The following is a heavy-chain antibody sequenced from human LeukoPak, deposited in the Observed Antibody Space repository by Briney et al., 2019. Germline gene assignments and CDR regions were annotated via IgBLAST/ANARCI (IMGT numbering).Heavy chain of an antibody. CDR3: ARDLTAYDTPY. Sequence: GGSLRLSCAASGSTFSNYAMSWVRQAPGKGLEWVSTISGSGASTYYADSVKGRFTISRDNSKNTLYLQMNSLRAEDTAVYYCARDLTAYDTPYWGQGTLVTVSS. J-gene: IGHJ4*02. V-gene: IGHV3-23*01. CDR2: ISGSGAST. D-gene: IGHD1-20*01. CDR1: GSTFSNYA.